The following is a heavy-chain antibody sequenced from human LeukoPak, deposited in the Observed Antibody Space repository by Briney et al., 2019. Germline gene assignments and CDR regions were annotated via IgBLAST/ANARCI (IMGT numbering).Heavy chain of an antibody. J-gene: IGHJ4*02. CDR1: GFTFSSYE. V-gene: IGHV3-48*03. D-gene: IGHD3-10*01. Sequence: GGSLRLSCAASGFTFSSYEMNWLRQAPGKGLEWVSYISSSGSTIYYADSVKGRFTISRDNAKNSLYLQMNSLRAEDTAVYYCARPKSVDYYGSGRGAGFDYWGQGTLVTVSS. CDR3: ARPKSVDYYGSGRGAGFDY. CDR2: ISSSGSTI.